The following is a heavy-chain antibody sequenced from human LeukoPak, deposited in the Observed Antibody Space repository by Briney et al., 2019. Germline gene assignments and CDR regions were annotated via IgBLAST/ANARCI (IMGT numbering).Heavy chain of an antibody. CDR2: MNPNSGNT. Sequence: ASVKVSCKASGYTFTSYDINWVRQATGQGLEWMGWMNPNSGNTGYAQKFQGRVTITRNTSISTAYMELSSLRSEDTAVYYCARAHSPVAGEGNAFDIWGQGTMVTVSS. V-gene: IGHV1-8*03. CDR1: GYTFTSYD. CDR3: ARAHSPVAGEGNAFDI. D-gene: IGHD6-19*01. J-gene: IGHJ3*02.